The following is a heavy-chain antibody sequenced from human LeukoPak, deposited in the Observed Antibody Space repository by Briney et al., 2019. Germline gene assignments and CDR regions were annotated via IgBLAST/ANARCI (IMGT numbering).Heavy chain of an antibody. CDR2: INPSGGST. CDR1: GYTFTSYY. V-gene: IGHV1-46*01. D-gene: IGHD3-3*01. J-gene: IGHJ5*02. Sequence: GASVKVSCKASGYTFTSYYMHWVRQAPGQGLEWMGIINPSGGSTSYAQKFQGRVTMTRDTSTSTVYMELSSLRSEDTAVYYCARGPLRNYDFWSGSSGDYNWFDPWGQGTLVTVSS. CDR3: ARGPLRNYDFWSGSSGDYNWFDP.